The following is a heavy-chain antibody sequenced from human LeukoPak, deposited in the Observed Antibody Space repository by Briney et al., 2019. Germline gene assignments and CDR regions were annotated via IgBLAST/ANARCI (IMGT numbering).Heavy chain of an antibody. CDR3: ARVLAVAGTPFDY. D-gene: IGHD6-19*01. J-gene: IGHJ4*02. CDR2: IYYSGST. Sequence: KPSETLSLTCTVSGGSISSYYWSWIRQPPGKGLEWIGYIYYSGSTHYNPSLKSRAAIPVDTSKNHFSLKLSSVTAADTAVYYCARVLAVAGTPFDYWGQGTLVTVSS. CDR1: GGSISSYY. V-gene: IGHV4-59*01.